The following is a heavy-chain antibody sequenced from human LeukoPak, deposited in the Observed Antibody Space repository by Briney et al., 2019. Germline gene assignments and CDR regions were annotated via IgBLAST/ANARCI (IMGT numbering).Heavy chain of an antibody. V-gene: IGHV1-2*02. CDR1: GYTFTDYY. Sequence: ASVKVSCKASGYTFTDYYMHWVRQAPGQGLEWMGWINPESGDTHYAQKFQGRVTMTRDTSITTAYMEVSSLRSDDTAVYYGARDPNNFWSSYSHFDYWGQGTLVTVSS. CDR3: ARDPNNFWSSYSHFDY. J-gene: IGHJ4*02. D-gene: IGHD3-3*01. CDR2: INPESGDT.